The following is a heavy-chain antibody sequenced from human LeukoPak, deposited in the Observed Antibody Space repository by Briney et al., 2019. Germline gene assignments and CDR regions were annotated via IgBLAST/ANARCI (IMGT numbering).Heavy chain of an antibody. CDR2: ISGSGGST. Sequence: GGSLRLSCAASGFTVSSYAMSWVRQAPGKGLEWVSAISGSGGSTYYADSVKGRFTISRDNSKNTLYLQMDSLRAEDTAVYYCASEAAGLLDTEDYWGQGTLVTVSS. CDR3: ASEAAGLLDTEDY. CDR1: GFTVSSYA. D-gene: IGHD6-13*01. J-gene: IGHJ4*02. V-gene: IGHV3-23*01.